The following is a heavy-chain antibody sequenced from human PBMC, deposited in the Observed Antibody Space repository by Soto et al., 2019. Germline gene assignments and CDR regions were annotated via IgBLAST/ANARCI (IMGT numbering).Heavy chain of an antibody. CDR3: ASTKSYQLLSYYYYYGMDV. CDR2: INHSGST. J-gene: IGHJ6*02. CDR1: GGSFSGYY. D-gene: IGHD2-2*01. Sequence: ASETLSLTCAVYGGSFSGYYWSWIRQPPGKGLEWIGEINHSGSTNYNPSLKSRVTISVDTSKNQFSLKLSSVTAADTAVYYCASTKSYQLLSYYYYYGMDVWGQGTTVTVSS. V-gene: IGHV4-34*01.